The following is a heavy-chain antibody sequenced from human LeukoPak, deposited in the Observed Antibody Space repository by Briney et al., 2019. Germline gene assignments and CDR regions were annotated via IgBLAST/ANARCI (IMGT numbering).Heavy chain of an antibody. CDR3: AREGGITVFGVAQPGGAFDI. CDR2: ITPIFGTA. CDR1: GGTFGSYA. Sequence: SVKVSCKASGGTFGSYAISWVRQAPGQGLEWMGGITPIFGTAKYAQKVQGRVTMSTDESTSTAYMELSSLRSEDTAVYYCAREGGITVFGVAQPGGAFDIWGQGTMVTVSS. V-gene: IGHV1-69*05. J-gene: IGHJ3*02. D-gene: IGHD3-3*01.